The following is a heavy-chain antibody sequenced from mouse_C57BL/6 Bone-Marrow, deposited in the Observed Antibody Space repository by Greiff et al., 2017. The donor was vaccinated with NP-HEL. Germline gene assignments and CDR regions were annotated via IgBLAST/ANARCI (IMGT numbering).Heavy chain of an antibody. J-gene: IGHJ2*01. V-gene: IGHV1-55*01. Sequence: QVQLQQSGAELVKPGASVKMSCKASGYTFTSYWITWVKQRPGQGLEWIGDIYPGSGSTNYNDKFKSKATLTVDTSSSTAYMQLSSLTSEDSAVYYCARALYGSSLDYWGQGTTLTVSS. CDR3: ARALYGSSLDY. D-gene: IGHD1-1*01. CDR2: IYPGSGST. CDR1: GYTFTSYW.